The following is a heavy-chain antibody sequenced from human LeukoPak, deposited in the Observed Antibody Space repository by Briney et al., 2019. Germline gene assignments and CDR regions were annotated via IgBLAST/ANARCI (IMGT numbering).Heavy chain of an antibody. D-gene: IGHD2-15*01. Sequence: SETLSLTCAVSGGSISTYHWSWIRQPPGKGLEWIGYISYSGSTYYNPSLKSRVTISIDTSKNQFSLKLSSVTAADTAVYYCAREVVVAATLDAFDVWGQGTMVTVSS. CDR2: ISYSGST. CDR3: AREVVVAATLDAFDV. J-gene: IGHJ3*01. V-gene: IGHV4-59*12. CDR1: GGSISTYH.